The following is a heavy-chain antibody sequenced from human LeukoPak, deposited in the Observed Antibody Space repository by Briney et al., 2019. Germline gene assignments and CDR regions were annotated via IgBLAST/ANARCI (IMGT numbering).Heavy chain of an antibody. Sequence: ASETLSHTCAVYGGSFSGYYWSWIRQPPGKGLEWIGEINHSGSTNYNPSLKSRVTISVDTSKNQFSLKLSSVTAADTAVYYCARAASPDIVVVVAAQYYFDYWGQGTLVTVSS. D-gene: IGHD2-15*01. CDR2: INHSGST. CDR1: GGSFSGYY. J-gene: IGHJ4*02. CDR3: ARAASPDIVVVVAAQYYFDY. V-gene: IGHV4-34*01.